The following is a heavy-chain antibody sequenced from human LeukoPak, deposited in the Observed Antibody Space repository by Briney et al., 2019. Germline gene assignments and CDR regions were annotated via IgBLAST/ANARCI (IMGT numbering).Heavy chain of an antibody. V-gene: IGHV3-48*02. Sequence: GGSLRRSCAASGFTFGTYSLNWVRQAPGKGLEWISYISSSSGTLYYADSVKGRFTISRDNAKSSLYLQMNSLRDEDTAVYFCARNRYCVLANCHDRDLDYWGQGTLVTVSS. CDR2: ISSSSGTL. J-gene: IGHJ4*02. D-gene: IGHD2-15*01. CDR1: GFTFGTYS. CDR3: ARNRYCVLANCHDRDLDY.